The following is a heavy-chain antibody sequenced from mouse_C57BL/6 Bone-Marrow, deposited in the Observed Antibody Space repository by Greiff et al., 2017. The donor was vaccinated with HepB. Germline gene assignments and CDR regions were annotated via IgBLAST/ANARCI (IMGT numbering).Heavy chain of an antibody. CDR3: ARHGGYYYGSSPAWFAY. V-gene: IGHV1-62-2*01. CDR1: GYTFTEYT. Sequence: VQLQQSGAELVKPGASVKLSCKASGYTFTEYTIHWVKQRSGQGLEWIGWLYPGSGSIKYNEKFKDKATLTADNSSSTVYMERSRLTSEDSAVYFCARHGGYYYGSSPAWFAYWGQGTLVTVSA. CDR2: LYPGSGSI. J-gene: IGHJ3*01. D-gene: IGHD1-1*01.